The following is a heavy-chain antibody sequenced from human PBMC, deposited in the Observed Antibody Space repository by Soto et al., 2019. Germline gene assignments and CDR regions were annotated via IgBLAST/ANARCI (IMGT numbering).Heavy chain of an antibody. J-gene: IGHJ4*02. V-gene: IGHV4-30-2*01. CDR3: ARGFSPRYFDY. CDR2: IYHSGST. CDR1: GGSISSGGYS. Sequence: PSETLSLTCAVSGGSISSGGYSWSWIRQPPGKGLEWIGYIYHSGSTYYNPSLKSRVTISVDRSKNQFSLKLSSVTAADTAVYYCARGFSPRYFDYWGQGTLVTVSS. D-gene: IGHD3-3*01.